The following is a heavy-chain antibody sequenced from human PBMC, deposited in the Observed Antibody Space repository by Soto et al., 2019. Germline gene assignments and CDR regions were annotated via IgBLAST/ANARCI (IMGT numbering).Heavy chain of an antibody. CDR3: ARRITMIVVVTRGAFDI. D-gene: IGHD3-22*01. V-gene: IGHV1-69*13. J-gene: IGHJ3*02. Sequence: SVKVSCKASGGTFSSYAISWVRQAPGQGLEWMGGIIPIFGTANYAQKLQGRVTITADESTSTAYMELSSLRSEDTAVYYCARRITMIVVVTRGAFDIWGQGTMVTVSS. CDR2: IIPIFGTA. CDR1: GGTFSSYA.